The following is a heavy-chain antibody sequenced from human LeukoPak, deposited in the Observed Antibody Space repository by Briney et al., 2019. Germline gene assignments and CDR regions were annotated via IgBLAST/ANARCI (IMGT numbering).Heavy chain of an antibody. CDR3: ARGDFGVVTHFDY. Sequence: GGSLRLSCTASGFTISSNWMSWVRQAPGRGLEWVANIKQDGGEKYYVDSVKGRFTISRDNAKNSLYLQMNSLRAEDMAIYYCARGDFGVVTHFDYWGQGTLVTVSS. J-gene: IGHJ4*02. CDR1: GFTISSNW. V-gene: IGHV3-7*01. D-gene: IGHD3-3*01. CDR2: IKQDGGEK.